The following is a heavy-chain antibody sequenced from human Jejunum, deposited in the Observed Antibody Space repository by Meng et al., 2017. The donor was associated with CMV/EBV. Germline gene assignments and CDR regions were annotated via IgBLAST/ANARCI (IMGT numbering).Heavy chain of an antibody. J-gene: IGHJ4*02. CDR2: IKQDGSEK. CDR3: ARNVRGSGY. V-gene: IGHV3-7*01. Sequence: LRLSCAASGFTFSTYWMTWVRQAPGKGLEWVANIKQDGSEKYYVDSVKGRFTISRDNAKNSLFLQMNSLRAEDTAMYYCARNVRGSGYWGQGTLVTVSS. D-gene: IGHD3-10*02. CDR1: GFTFSTYW.